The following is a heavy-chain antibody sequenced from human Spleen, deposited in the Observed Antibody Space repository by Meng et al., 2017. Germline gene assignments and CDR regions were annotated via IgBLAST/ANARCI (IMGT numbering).Heavy chain of an antibody. J-gene: IGHJ3*02. CDR1: GGPISSHY. V-gene: IGHV4-59*11. CDR2: LYHSGST. Sequence: SETLSLTCTVSGGPISSHYWSWTRQPPGKGLEWMGDLYHSGSTNYNPSLKSRVTLSVDTSNNQFSLKLSSVPAADTAVYYCARQGLSYYAYSAYAVFDIWCQGTMVTVSS. CDR3: ARQGLSYYAYSAYAVFDI. D-gene: IGHD3-22*01.